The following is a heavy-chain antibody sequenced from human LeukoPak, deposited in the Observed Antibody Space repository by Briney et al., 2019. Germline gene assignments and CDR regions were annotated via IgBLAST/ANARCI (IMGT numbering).Heavy chain of an antibody. Sequence: ASVKVSCKASGYTFTSYAISWVRQAPGQGLEWMGGIIPIFGTANYAQKFQGRVTITADESTSTAYMELSSLRSEDTAVYYCARAAMTTVTRSWFDPWGQGTLVTVSS. D-gene: IGHD4-17*01. V-gene: IGHV1-69*13. J-gene: IGHJ5*02. CDR2: IIPIFGTA. CDR1: GYTFTSYA. CDR3: ARAAMTTVTRSWFDP.